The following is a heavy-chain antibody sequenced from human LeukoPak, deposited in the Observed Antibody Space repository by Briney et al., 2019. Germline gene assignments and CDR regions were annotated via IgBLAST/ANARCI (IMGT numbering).Heavy chain of an antibody. D-gene: IGHD3-10*01. J-gene: IGHJ5*02. CDR2: IYYSGST. V-gene: IGHV4-39*01. Sequence: SETLSLTCTVSGGSISSSSYYWGWIRQPPGKGLEWIGSIYYSGSTYYNPSLKSRVTISVDTSKNQFSLKLSSVTAADTAVYYCARRGTYGSGSYPLGGGFDPWGQGTLVTVSS. CDR1: GGSISSSSYY. CDR3: ARRGTYGSGSYPLGGGFDP.